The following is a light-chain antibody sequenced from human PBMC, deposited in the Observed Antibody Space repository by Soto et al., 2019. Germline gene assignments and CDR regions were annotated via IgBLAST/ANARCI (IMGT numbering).Light chain of an antibody. V-gene: IGLV1-47*01. J-gene: IGLJ3*02. Sequence: QSVLTQPPSASGTPGQTVTISCSGSTSNIGSKFVCWYQQLPGTAPKLLIYRDNQRPSGVPDRFSGSKSGTAASLAISGRRSEDEADYYCAAWDVNLSAVFGGGTKVTVL. CDR1: TSNIGSKF. CDR2: RDN. CDR3: AAWDVNLSAV.